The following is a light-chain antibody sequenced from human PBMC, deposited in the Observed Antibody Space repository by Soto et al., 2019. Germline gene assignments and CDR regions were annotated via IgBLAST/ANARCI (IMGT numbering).Light chain of an antibody. J-gene: IGKJ1*01. CDR1: QSLLYSDGNTY. CDR2: KVS. CDR3: IQGPYCPPRT. V-gene: IGKV2-30*01. Sequence: DVVMTQSPLSLPVTLGQPASISCRSSQSLLYSDGNTYLSWFQQRPGQSPRRLIYKVSNRDSGVPDRFSGSGSGTDFTLKISRVEAEDVWVYYFIQGPYCPPRTFGQGTKVEIK.